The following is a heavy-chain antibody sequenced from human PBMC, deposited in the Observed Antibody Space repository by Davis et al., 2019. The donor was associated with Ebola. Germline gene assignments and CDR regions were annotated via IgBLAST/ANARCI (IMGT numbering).Heavy chain of an antibody. CDR2: IIPIYGTS. J-gene: IGHJ6*02. Sequence: SVKVSCKASGGIFSSFVISWVRQAPGQGLEWMGGIIPIYGTSDYAQKFQGRVTITADESTSTAYMELTSLRSEDTAVYYCAVWGTYNNYYTMDVWGQGTTVTVSS. CDR3: AVWGTYNNYYTMDV. V-gene: IGHV1-69*13. D-gene: IGHD2-8*01. CDR1: GGIFSSFV.